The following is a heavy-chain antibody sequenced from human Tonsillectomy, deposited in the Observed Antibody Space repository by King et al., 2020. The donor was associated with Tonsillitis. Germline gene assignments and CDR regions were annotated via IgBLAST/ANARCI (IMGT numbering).Heavy chain of an antibody. CDR2: INPNSGDT. J-gene: IGHJ6*02. CDR3: ARGREDTDGDAMAV. D-gene: IGHD5-18*01. Sequence: FQLVQSGAEVKKPGASVKVSCKTSGYTFTNFYLHWVRQAPGQGLEWMGWINPNSGDTKYAQKFQDWVTMTRDTPISTAYMELSSLKFDDTAVYYCARGREDTDGDAMAVWGQGTTVTVSS. V-gene: IGHV1-2*04. CDR1: GYTFTNFY.